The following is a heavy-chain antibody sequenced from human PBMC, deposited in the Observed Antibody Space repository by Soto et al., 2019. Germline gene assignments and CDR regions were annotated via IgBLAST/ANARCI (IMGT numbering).Heavy chain of an antibody. D-gene: IGHD4-17*01. CDR3: ARGDATKIVVTTYYGMDV. CDR2: IIPVFGTA. CDR1: GGSLSNYG. Sequence: QVQLVQSGAEVKKSGSSVKVSCKASGGSLSNYGISWVRQAPGQGLEWMGGIIPVFGTANYAQKFQGRVTIPADESPSIVYMDWISLRSEDTAVYYCARGDATKIVVTTYYGMDVWGQGTTVTVSS. V-gene: IGHV1-69*12. J-gene: IGHJ6*02.